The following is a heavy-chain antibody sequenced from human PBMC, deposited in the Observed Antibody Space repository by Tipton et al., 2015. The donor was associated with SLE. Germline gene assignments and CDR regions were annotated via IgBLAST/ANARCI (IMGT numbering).Heavy chain of an antibody. D-gene: IGHD5-12*01. CDR3: ARGYDYGPDY. J-gene: IGHJ4*02. CDR2: IIPILDIA. V-gene: IGHV1-69*09. CDR1: GGTFSSYT. Sequence: QLVQSGAEVKKPGSSVKVSCKASGGTFSSYTISWVRQAPGQGLEWMGRIIPILDIANYAQKFQGRVTITADESTSTAYMELSSLRSEDTAVYYCARGYDYGPDYWGQGTLVTVSS.